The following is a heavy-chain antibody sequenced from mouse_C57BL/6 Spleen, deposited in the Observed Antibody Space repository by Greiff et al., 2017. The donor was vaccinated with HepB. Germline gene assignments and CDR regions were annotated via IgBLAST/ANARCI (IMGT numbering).Heavy chain of an antibody. CDR3: ARSGPTTGYFDV. J-gene: IGHJ1*03. CDR1: GYSITSDY. V-gene: IGHV3-8*01. Sequence: EVKLLESGPGLAKPSQTLSLTCSVTGYSITSDYWNWIRQFPGNKLEYMGYISYSGSTYYNPSLKSRISITRDTSKNQYYLQLNSVTTEDTATYYCARSGPTTGYFDVWGTGTTVTVSS. CDR2: ISYSGST. D-gene: IGHD1-1*01.